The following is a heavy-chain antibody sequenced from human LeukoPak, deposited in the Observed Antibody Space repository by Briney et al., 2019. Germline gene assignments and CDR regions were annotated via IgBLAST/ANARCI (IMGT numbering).Heavy chain of an antibody. CDR2: ISAYNGNT. CDR1: GYTFTTYG. J-gene: IGHJ4*02. V-gene: IGHV1-18*01. CDR3: ARVWFGESYFDY. Sequence: ASVKVSCKASGYTFTTYGITWVRQAPGQGLEWMGWISAYNGNTKYAQKLQGRVTMTTDTSTTTGYMELRSLRSDDTAVYYCARVWFGESYFDYWGQGTLVTVSS. D-gene: IGHD3-10*01.